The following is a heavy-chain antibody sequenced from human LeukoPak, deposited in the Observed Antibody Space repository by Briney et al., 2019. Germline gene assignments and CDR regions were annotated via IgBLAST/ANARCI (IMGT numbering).Heavy chain of an antibody. V-gene: IGHV4-59*12. Sequence: SETLSLTCTVSGGSISSYYWSWLRQPPGKGLEWIGYIYYSGSTNYNPSLKSRVTMSVDTSKNQFSLKLSSVTAADTAVYYCARDFTQWLVPGYYYYYMDVWGKGTTVTVSS. D-gene: IGHD6-19*01. CDR2: IYYSGST. J-gene: IGHJ6*03. CDR3: ARDFTQWLVPGYYYYYMDV. CDR1: GGSISSYY.